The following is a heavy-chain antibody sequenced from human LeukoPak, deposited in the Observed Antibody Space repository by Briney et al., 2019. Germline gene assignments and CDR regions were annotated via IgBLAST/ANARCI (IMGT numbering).Heavy chain of an antibody. CDR3: AREATVVRGNTIDP. CDR1: GFTFSSYW. Sequence: GGSLRLSCAASGFTFSSYWMSWVRQAPGKGLEWVGNINQDGSEKHYVDSVKGRFTISRDNAKNSLYLQMNSLRAEDAAVYYCAREATVVRGNTIDPWGQGTLVTVSS. CDR2: INQDGSEK. J-gene: IGHJ5*02. D-gene: IGHD3-10*01. V-gene: IGHV3-7*01.